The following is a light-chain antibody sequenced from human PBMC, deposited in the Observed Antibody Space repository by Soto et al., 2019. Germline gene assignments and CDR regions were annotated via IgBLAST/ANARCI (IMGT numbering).Light chain of an antibody. Sequence: DIQMTQSPASLSASVGDRVTITCRASQSISTYLSWYQQKSGKAPNLLIYTASSLQSGVPSRFSGSGSGTEFTLTISSLQPEDFAVYYCEQRYSTPQVTFGGGTKVEIK. J-gene: IGKJ4*01. V-gene: IGKV1-39*01. CDR2: TAS. CDR3: EQRYSTPQVT. CDR1: QSISTY.